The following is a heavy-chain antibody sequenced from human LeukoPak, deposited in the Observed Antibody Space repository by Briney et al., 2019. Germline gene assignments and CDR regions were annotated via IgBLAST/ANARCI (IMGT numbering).Heavy chain of an antibody. J-gene: IGHJ6*03. CDR2: IIPIFGTA. D-gene: IGHD3-3*01. V-gene: IGHV1-69*13. CDR1: GGTFSSYA. Sequence: SVKVSCKASGGTFSSYAISWVRQAPGQGLEWMGGIIPIFGTANYAQKFQGRVTITADESTSTAYMELSSLRSEDTAVYYCARGKYHDFRRLGPYYYYVDVWGKGTTVTVSS. CDR3: ARGKYHDFRRLGPYYYYVDV.